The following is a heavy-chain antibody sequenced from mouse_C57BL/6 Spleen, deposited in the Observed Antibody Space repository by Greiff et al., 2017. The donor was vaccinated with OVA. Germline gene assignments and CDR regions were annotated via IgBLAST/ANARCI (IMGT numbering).Heavy chain of an antibody. V-gene: IGHV5-17*01. D-gene: IGHD3-2*02. CDR3: ARGAAQADYFDY. CDR2: ISSGSSTI. J-gene: IGHJ2*01. CDR1: GFTFSDYG. Sequence: EVMLVESGGGLVKPGGSLKLSCAASGFTFSDYGMHWVRQAPEKGLEWVAYISSGSSTIYYADTVKGRFTISRDNAKNTLFLQMTSLRSEDTAMYYCARGAAQADYFDYWGQGTTLTVSS.